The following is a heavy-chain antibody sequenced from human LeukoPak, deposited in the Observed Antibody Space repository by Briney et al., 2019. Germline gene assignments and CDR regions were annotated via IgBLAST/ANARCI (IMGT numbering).Heavy chain of an antibody. Sequence: SGTLSLTCAVSGVSMSSNNWWSWVRQPPGKGLEWIGEIHESGSTNYNPSLKSRVTISVDKFKDQFSLKLSSVTAADTAVYYCARHEGFSQKDWGQGTQVTVS. CDR1: GVSMSSNNW. CDR2: IHESGST. J-gene: IGHJ4*02. CDR3: ARHEGFSQKD. V-gene: IGHV4-4*02.